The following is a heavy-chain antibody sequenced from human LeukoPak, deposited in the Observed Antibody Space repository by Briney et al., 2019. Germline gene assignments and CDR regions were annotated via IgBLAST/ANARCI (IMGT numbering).Heavy chain of an antibody. CDR1: GFTFSRSW. V-gene: IGHV3-74*01. J-gene: IGHJ4*02. Sequence: PGGSLRLSCSASGFTFSRSWMYWVRQAPGKGLVWVSRLNSDGSTTEYAESVKGRFTIPRDNAKNTLFLQLSSLRAEDTAIYYCARGPDHGGSYYHDWGQGTLVTVSS. D-gene: IGHD1-26*01. CDR3: ARGPDHGGSYYHD. CDR2: LNSDGSTT.